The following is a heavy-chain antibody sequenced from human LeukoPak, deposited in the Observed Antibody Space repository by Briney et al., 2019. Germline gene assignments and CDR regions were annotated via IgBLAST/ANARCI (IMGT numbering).Heavy chain of an antibody. D-gene: IGHD3-10*01. CDR1: GGSISSNY. CDR2: IYTSGST. Sequence: PSETLSLTCTVSGGSISSNYWSWIRQPPGKGLECIGYIYTSGSTNYNPSLKSRVTISLDTSKKQFSLKLSSVTAADTAVYYCASLYGSRRYYFDYWGQGTLVTVSS. CDR3: ASLYGSRRYYFDY. J-gene: IGHJ4*02. V-gene: IGHV4-4*09.